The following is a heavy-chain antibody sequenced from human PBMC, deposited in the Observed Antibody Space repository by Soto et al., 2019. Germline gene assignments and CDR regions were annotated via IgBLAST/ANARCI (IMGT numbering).Heavy chain of an antibody. V-gene: IGHV1-18*04. CDR2: ITVYNGIR. Sequence: QVQLVQYGDEVRKPGASVTVSCKASGYTFKCYAITWLRQAPGQGLEWVGSITVYNGIRNYAQNRQDRLTMTTDTSTNTAYMQLSSLRSNDTDVYYSVREVGAFEFWGQGTLVSVSS. D-gene: IGHD1-26*01. CDR3: VREVGAFEF. CDR1: GYTFKCYA. J-gene: IGHJ4*02.